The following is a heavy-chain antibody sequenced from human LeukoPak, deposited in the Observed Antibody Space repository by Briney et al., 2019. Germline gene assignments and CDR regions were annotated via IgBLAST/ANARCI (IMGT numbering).Heavy chain of an antibody. CDR1: GGSISSGGYY. V-gene: IGHV4-31*03. CDR3: ARERYYGSGSQLFDY. Sequence: PSETLSLTCTVSGGSISSGGYYWSWIRQHPGKGLEWIGYIYYSGSTYYNPSLKSRVTISVDTSKNQFFLKLSSVTAADTAVYYCARERYYGSGSQLFDYWGQGTLVTVSS. J-gene: IGHJ4*02. CDR2: IYYSGST. D-gene: IGHD3-10*01.